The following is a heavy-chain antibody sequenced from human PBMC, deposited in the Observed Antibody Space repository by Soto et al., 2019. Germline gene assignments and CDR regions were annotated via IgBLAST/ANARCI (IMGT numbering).Heavy chain of an antibody. CDR2: IYYSGST. V-gene: IGHV4-59*08. CDR3: ARLLIMGGNYHDYMDV. D-gene: IGHD2-8*01. CDR1: GGSISSYY. J-gene: IGHJ6*03. Sequence: SETLSLTCTVSGGSISSYYWSWIRQPPGKGLEWIGYIYYSGSTNYNPSLKSRVTISVDTSKNQFSLKLSSVTAADTAVYYCARLLIMGGNYHDYMDVPAQGTTVPGSS.